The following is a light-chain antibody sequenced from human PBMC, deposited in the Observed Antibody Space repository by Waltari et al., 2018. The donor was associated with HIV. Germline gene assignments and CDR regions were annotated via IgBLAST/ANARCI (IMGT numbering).Light chain of an antibody. Sequence: DIQMTQSPSPLSAPIGDTVTTTCRASQDISSSVSWFQQQPGKVPKLLVHGSFILQRGVPSRFRGSGSGTDYTLTISGLQAEDFATYFCQQYFAVPLTFGGGTRV. CDR1: QDISSS. V-gene: IGKV1-NL1*01. J-gene: IGKJ4*01. CDR3: QQYFAVPLT. CDR2: GSF.